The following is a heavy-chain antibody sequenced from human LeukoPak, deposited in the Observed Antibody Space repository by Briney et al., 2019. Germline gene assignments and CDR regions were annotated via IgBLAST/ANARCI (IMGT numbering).Heavy chain of an antibody. J-gene: IGHJ3*02. D-gene: IGHD2-2*02. CDR1: GGSISSYY. V-gene: IGHV4-59*12. Sequence: KASETLSLTCTVSGGSISSYYWSWIRQPPGKGLEWIGYIYHSGSTYYNPSLKSRVTISVDRSKNQFSLKLSSVTAADTAVYYCARVIVVVPAAIRAFDIWGQGTMVTVSS. CDR3: ARVIVVVPAAIRAFDI. CDR2: IYHSGST.